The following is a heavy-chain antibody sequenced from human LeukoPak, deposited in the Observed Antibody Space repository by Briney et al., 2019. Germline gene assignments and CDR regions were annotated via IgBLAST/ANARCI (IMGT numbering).Heavy chain of an antibody. J-gene: IGHJ4*02. CDR3: ARERYNWNYAFDY. D-gene: IGHD1-7*01. CDR2: ISSSSSYI. V-gene: IGHV3-21*01. CDR1: GFTLSSYS. Sequence: PGGSLRLSCAASGFTLSSYSMNWVRQAPGKGLEWVSSISSSSSYIYYADSVKGRFTISRDNAKNSLYLQMNSLRAEDTAVYYCARERYNWNYAFDYWGQGTLVTVSS.